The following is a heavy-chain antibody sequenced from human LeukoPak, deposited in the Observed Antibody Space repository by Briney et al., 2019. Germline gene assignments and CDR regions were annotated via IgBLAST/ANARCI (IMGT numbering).Heavy chain of an antibody. D-gene: IGHD3-10*01. CDR1: GYTFTGYY. CDR2: INPNSGGT. CDR3: VLTGGSGSYYNDY. Sequence: ASVKVSCKASGYTFTGYYMHWVRQAPGQGLEWMGWINPNSGGTNYAQKFQGWVTMTRDTSISTAYMELSRLRSDDTAVYYCVLTGGSGSYYNDYWGQGTLVTVSS. V-gene: IGHV1-2*04. J-gene: IGHJ4*02.